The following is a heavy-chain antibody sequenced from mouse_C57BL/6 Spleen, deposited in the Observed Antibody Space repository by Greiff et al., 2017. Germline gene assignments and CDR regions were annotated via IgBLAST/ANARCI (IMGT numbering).Heavy chain of an antibody. CDR2: LYPGGGYT. CDR3: ARWGTGTGYFDV. J-gene: IGHJ1*03. D-gene: IGHD4-1*01. V-gene: IGHV1-63*01. Sequence: QVQLQQSGAELVRPGTSVKMSCKASGYTFTNYWIGWAKPRPGHGLEWIGDLYPGGGYTNYNEKFKGKATLTADKSSSTAYMQVSSLTSEDSAIYYCARWGTGTGYFDVWGTGTTVTVSS. CDR1: GYTFTNYW.